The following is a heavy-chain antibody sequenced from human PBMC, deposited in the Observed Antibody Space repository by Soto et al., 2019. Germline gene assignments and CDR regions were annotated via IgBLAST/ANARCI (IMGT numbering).Heavy chain of an antibody. V-gene: IGHV3-15*01. D-gene: IGHD3-3*01. CDR2: IKSKTEGGTT. J-gene: IGHJ3*02. CDR1: GFTFNKAW. CDR3: TSYDFWSAYPNTFDI. Sequence: GGSLRLSCAGSGFTFNKAWMSWVRQAPGKGLEWVGRIKSKTEGGTTDYAAPVKGRFTISRDDSENTLYLQMNSLKTEDTAVYYCTSYDFWSAYPNTFDIWGQGTMVTVSS.